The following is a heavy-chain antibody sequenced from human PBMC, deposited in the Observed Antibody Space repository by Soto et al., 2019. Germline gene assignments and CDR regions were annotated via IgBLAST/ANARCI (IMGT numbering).Heavy chain of an antibody. CDR1: GFTFNNYA. CDR2: FSGGGGRT. Sequence: GGSLRLSCAASGFTFNNYAMGWVRQAPGKGLEWVSGFSGGGGRTYYGDSVKGRFTISRDNSKNTLFLQMNSLRAEDTAVYYCAKEGEQLAGGYFDYWGQGTLVTVSS. J-gene: IGHJ4*02. D-gene: IGHD1-26*01. CDR3: AKEGEQLAGGYFDY. V-gene: IGHV3-23*01.